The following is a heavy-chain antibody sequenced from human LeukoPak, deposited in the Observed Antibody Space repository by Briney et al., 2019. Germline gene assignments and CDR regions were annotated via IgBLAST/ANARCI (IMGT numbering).Heavy chain of an antibody. Sequence: GGSLRLSCAASGFTFSSYEMNWLRQAPGKGLEWVAVISYDGSNRYYADSVKGRFTISRDNSKNTLYLQMNSLRAEDTAVYYCARERSYCSGGSCYENDYWGQGTLVTVSS. D-gene: IGHD2-15*01. CDR2: ISYDGSNR. J-gene: IGHJ4*02. V-gene: IGHV3-30-3*01. CDR3: ARERSYCSGGSCYENDY. CDR1: GFTFSSYE.